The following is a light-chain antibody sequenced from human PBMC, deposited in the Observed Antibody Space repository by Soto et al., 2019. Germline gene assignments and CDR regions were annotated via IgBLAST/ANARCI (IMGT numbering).Light chain of an antibody. V-gene: IGKV3-15*01. CDR2: DAS. CDR1: QSVSNN. J-gene: IGKJ5*01. CDR3: QQYHNWPIT. Sequence: EIVLTQSPGTLSLSPGERATLSCRASQSVSNNYLAWHQQKPGQAPRILMYDASTRATGISARFSGSGSGTEFTLTISSLQSEDFAVYYCQQYHNWPITFGQGTRLETK.